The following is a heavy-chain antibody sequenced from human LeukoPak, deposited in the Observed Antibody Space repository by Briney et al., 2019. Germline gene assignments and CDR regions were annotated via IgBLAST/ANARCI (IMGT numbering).Heavy chain of an antibody. CDR1: GGSISSYY. J-gene: IGHJ5*02. CDR2: IYYSGST. CDR3: ARAVPYDFWSGYANWFDP. D-gene: IGHD3-3*01. V-gene: IGHV4-59*01. Sequence: PSETLSLTCTASGGSISSYYWSWIRQPPGKGLEWIGYIYYSGSTNYNPSLKSRVTISVDTSKNQFSLKLSSVTAADTAVYYCARAVPYDFWSGYANWFDPWGQGTLVTVSS.